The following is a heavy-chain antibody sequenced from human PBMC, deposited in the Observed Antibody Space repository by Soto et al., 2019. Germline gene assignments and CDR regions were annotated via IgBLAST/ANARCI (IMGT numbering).Heavy chain of an antibody. D-gene: IGHD3-10*01. CDR1: SGSISSCTHY. J-gene: IGHJ5*02. CDR3: ARRSYYGYNAPFDT. CDR2: IFYSGST. V-gene: IGHV4-39*01. Sequence: ETLSLTCTVSSGSISSCTHYWSWIRQPPGKRLEWIGTIFYSGSTYYNLSLKSRGTIYVDTSKNQFSLNLNSVTATDTAFYYCARRSYYGYNAPFDTWGQGSLVTVSP.